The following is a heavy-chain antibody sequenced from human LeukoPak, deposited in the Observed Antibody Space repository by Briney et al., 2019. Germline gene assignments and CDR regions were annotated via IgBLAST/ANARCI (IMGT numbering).Heavy chain of an antibody. CDR2: ISYDGSNK. CDR1: GFTFSSYA. D-gene: IGHD1-26*01. J-gene: IGHJ6*02. V-gene: IGHV3-30-3*01. Sequence: PGGSLRLSCAASGFTFSSYAMHWVRQAPGKGLEWVAVISYDGSNKYYVDSVKGRFTISTDNSKDTLFLQMNSLRAEDTAVYWCARGAPRDYYYGTDVWGQGTTVTVSS. CDR3: ARGAPRDYYYGTDV.